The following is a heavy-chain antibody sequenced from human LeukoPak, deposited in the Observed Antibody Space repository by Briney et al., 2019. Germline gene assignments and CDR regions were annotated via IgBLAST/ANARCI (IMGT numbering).Heavy chain of an antibody. CDR3: ARERRSGSQFPYYYYYYGMDV. D-gene: IGHD1-26*01. J-gene: IGHJ6*02. V-gene: IGHV3-66*01. CDR2: IYSGGST. CDR1: GFTFSSYS. Sequence: GGSLRLSCAASGFTFSSYSMNWVRQAPGKGLEWVSVIYSGGSTYYADSVKGRFTISRDNSKNTLYLQMNSLRAEDTAVYYYARERRSGSQFPYYYYYYGMDVWGQGTTVTVSS.